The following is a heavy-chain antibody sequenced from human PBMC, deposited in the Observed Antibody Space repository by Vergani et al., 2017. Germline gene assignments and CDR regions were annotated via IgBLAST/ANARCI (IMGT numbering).Heavy chain of an antibody. CDR1: GDSISRSHYY. CDR3: ARPVGPRAIADGYHV. Sequence: QLQLQESGPGLVKPSETLSLSCRVAGDSISRSHYYWGFIRQPPGKGLGWIGFISSSGSPYYNPTLKSRLAFSVDTSKNLFSLRLTSVTATDTGMYYCARPVGPRAIADGYHVWGQGTMVTVS. CDR2: ISSSGSP. V-gene: IGHV4-39*02. J-gene: IGHJ3*01. D-gene: IGHD3-10*01.